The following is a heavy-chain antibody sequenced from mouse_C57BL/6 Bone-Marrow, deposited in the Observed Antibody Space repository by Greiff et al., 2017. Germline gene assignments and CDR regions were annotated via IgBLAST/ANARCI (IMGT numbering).Heavy chain of an antibody. Sequence: EVQLQQSGPELMKPGASVKISCKASGYTFTDYYMNWVKQSHGKSLEWIGDINPNNGGTSYNQKFKGKATLTVDKSSSTAYMELRSLTSEDSAVYYCANDGYYWFAYWGQGTLVTVSA. J-gene: IGHJ3*01. D-gene: IGHD2-3*01. CDR1: GYTFTDYY. V-gene: IGHV1-26*01. CDR3: ANDGYYWFAY. CDR2: INPNNGGT.